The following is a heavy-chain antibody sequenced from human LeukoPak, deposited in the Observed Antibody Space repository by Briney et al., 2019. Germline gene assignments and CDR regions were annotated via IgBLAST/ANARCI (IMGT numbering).Heavy chain of an antibody. CDR2: INHSGST. Sequence: SETLSLTCAVYGGSFSGYYWSWIRQPPGKGLEWIGEINHSGSTNYNPSLKSRVTISVDTSKNQFSLKLSSVTAADTAVYYCAVFLGDAFDIWGQGTMVTVSS. CDR1: GGSFSGYY. J-gene: IGHJ3*02. V-gene: IGHV4-34*01. D-gene: IGHD3-3*01. CDR3: AVFLGDAFDI.